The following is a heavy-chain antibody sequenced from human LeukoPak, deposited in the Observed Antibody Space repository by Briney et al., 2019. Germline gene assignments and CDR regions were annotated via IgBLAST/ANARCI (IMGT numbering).Heavy chain of an antibody. D-gene: IGHD2-2*02. CDR3: ASGGVVVPAAIGNWFDP. CDR2: IIPIFGTA. J-gene: IGHJ5*02. CDR1: GGTFSSYA. V-gene: IGHV1-69*13. Sequence: ASVKVSCKASGGTFSSYAISWVRQAPGQGLEWMGGIIPIFGTANYAQKFQGRVTITADDSTSTAYMELSSLRSEDTAVYYCASGGVVVPAAIGNWFDPWGQGTLVTVSS.